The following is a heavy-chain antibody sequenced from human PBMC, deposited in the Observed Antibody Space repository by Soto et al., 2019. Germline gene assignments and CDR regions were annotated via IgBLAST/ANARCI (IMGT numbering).Heavy chain of an antibody. CDR2: ISDSGGST. D-gene: IGHD6-19*01. CDR1: GFTFSSYA. Sequence: EVQLLESGGGLVQPGGSLRLSCAASGFTFSSYAMSWVRQAPGKGLEWVSGISDSGGSTHYADSVKGRFTISRDNSQNTLYRQMSSLRAEDTAVYYCAKVTRFGSGWYYYWGQGTLVTVSS. V-gene: IGHV3-23*01. J-gene: IGHJ4*02. CDR3: AKVTRFGSGWYYY.